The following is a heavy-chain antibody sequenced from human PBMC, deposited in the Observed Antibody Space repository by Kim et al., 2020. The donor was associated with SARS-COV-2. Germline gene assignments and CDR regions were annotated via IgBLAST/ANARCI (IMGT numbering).Heavy chain of an antibody. J-gene: IGHJ4*02. D-gene: IGHD5-18*01. Sequence: AHSVKGRFPISRDNSKSTLYLQMNSLSAEDTAVYYCVRDLTYNYAYWGQGTLVTVSS. V-gene: IGHV3-33*01. CDR3: VRDLTYNYAY.